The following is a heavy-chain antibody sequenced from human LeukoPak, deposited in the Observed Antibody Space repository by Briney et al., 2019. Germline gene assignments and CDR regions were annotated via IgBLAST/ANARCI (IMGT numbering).Heavy chain of an antibody. CDR2: IYHSGST. Sequence: SETLSLTCAVSGASISSSNWWSWVRQPPGKGLEWIGEIYHSGSTNYNPSLKSRVTISVDKSKNQFSLKLSSVTAADTAVYYCARSPRIQLWLRHAFDIWGQGTMVTVSS. J-gene: IGHJ3*02. CDR3: ARSPRIQLWLRHAFDI. CDR1: GASISSSNW. V-gene: IGHV4-4*02. D-gene: IGHD5-18*01.